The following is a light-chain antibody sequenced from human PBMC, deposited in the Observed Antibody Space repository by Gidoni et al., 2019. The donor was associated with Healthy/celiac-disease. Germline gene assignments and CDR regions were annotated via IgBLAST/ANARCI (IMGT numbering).Light chain of an antibody. CDR2: QDS. CDR1: KLGDKY. J-gene: IGLJ2*01. Sequence: SYELTQPPSVSVFPGQTASITCSGDKLGDKYACWYQQQPGQSPVLVIYQDSKRPSGIPERFSGSNSGNTATLTISGTQAMDEADYYCQAWDSSTAVFGGGTKLTVL. CDR3: QAWDSSTAV. V-gene: IGLV3-1*01.